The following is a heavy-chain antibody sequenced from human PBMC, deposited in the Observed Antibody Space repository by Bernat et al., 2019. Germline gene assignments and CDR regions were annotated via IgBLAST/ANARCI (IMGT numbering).Heavy chain of an antibody. CDR1: GFTFSDYY. D-gene: IGHD2-15*01. CDR3: ARGYCSGGSCCPDAFDI. Sequence: QVQLVESGGGLVKPGGSLRLSCAASGFTFSDYYISWIRQAPGKVLEWVSYISSSSSYTNYADSVKGRFTISRDNAKNSLYLQMNSLRAEDTAVYYCARGYCSGGSCCPDAFDIWGQGTMVTVSS. J-gene: IGHJ3*02. V-gene: IGHV3-11*06. CDR2: ISSSSSYT.